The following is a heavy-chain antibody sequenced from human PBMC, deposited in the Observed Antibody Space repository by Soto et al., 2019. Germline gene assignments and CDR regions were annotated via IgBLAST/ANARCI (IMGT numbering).Heavy chain of an antibody. V-gene: IGHV3-23*01. CDR2: ISGSGGST. J-gene: IGHJ3*02. CDR1: GFTFSSYA. Sequence: EVQLLESGGGLVQPGGSLRLSCAASGFTFSSYAMSWVRQAPGKGLEWVSAISGSGGSTYYADSGKGRFTISRDNSKHTLYLQRNSLRAEDTAVYYCAKTPAATMVLPDAFDIWGQGTMVTVSS. D-gene: IGHD2-2*01. CDR3: AKTPAATMVLPDAFDI.